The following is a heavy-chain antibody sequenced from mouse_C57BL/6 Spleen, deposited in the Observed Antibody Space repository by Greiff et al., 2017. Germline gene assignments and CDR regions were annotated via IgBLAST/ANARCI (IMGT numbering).Heavy chain of an antibody. D-gene: IGHD1-1*01. CDR3: ARGDYYGSSPLFAY. CDR1: GYTFTSYW. Sequence: QVQLKQPGAELVKPGASVKLSCKASGYTFTSYWMQWVKQRPGQGLEWIGEIDPSDSYTNYNQKFKGKATLTVDTSSSTAYMQLSSLTSEDSAVYYCARGDYYGSSPLFAYWGQGTLVTVSA. J-gene: IGHJ3*01. V-gene: IGHV1-50*01. CDR2: IDPSDSYT.